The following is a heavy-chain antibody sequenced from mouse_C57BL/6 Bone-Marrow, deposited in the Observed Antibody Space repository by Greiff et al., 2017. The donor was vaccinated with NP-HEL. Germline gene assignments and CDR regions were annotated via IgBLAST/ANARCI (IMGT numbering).Heavy chain of an antibody. V-gene: IGHV5-16*01. CDR2: INYDGSST. D-gene: IGHD1-1*01. J-gene: IGHJ4*01. CDR1: GFTFSDYY. CDR3: ARDYEYYAMDY. Sequence: EVQLQQSEGGLVQPGSSMKLSCTASGFTFSDYYMAWVRQVPEKGLEWVANINYDGSSTYYLDSLKSRFIISRDNAKNILYLQMSSLKSEDTATYYCARDYEYYAMDYWGQGTSVTVSS.